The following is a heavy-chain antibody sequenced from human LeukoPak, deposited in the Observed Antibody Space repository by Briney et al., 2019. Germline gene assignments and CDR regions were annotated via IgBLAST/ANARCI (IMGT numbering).Heavy chain of an antibody. Sequence: PGGSLRLSCAASGFTFSSYAMSWVRQAPGKGLEWVSGISGSGGSTYYADSVKGRLTISRDNSKNTLYLQMNSLRAEDTAVYYCARVEAYYYGSGFLYFDYWGQGTLVTVSS. V-gene: IGHV3-23*01. CDR1: GFTFSSYA. CDR3: ARVEAYYYGSGFLYFDY. D-gene: IGHD3-10*01. CDR2: ISGSGGST. J-gene: IGHJ4*02.